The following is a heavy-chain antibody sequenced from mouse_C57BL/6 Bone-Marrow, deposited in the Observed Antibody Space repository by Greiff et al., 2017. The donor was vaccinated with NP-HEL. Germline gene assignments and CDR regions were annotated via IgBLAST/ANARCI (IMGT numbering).Heavy chain of an antibody. CDR3: ARERLYYYGSMYFDY. D-gene: IGHD1-1*01. CDR1: GYSITSGYY. Sequence: DVQLQESGPGLVKPSQSLSLTCSVTGYSITSGYYWNWIRQFPGNKLEWMAYISYDGSNNYNPSLKNRISITRDTSKNQFFLKLNSVTTEDTATYYCARERLYYYGSMYFDYWGQGTTLTVSS. J-gene: IGHJ2*01. V-gene: IGHV3-6*01. CDR2: ISYDGSN.